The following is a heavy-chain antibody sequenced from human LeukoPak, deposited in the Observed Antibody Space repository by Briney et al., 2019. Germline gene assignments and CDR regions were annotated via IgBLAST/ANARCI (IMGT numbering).Heavy chain of an antibody. CDR3: SQGSGQYYDF. CDR2: IKSQTHGGTA. V-gene: IGHV3-15*01. CDR1: GFTFSSHA. D-gene: IGHD3-22*01. J-gene: IGHJ4*02. Sequence: GGSLRLSCAASGFTFSSHAMSWVRQAPGKGLEWVGRIKSQTHGGTADFAAPVRGRFSISRDDSKNTLYLQMNSLTTEDTAVYYCSQGSGQYYDFWGQGTLVTVSS.